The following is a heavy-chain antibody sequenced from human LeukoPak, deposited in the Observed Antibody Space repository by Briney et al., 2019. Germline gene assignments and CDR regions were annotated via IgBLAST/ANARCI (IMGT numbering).Heavy chain of an antibody. CDR3: AGGARWLQWVADAFDI. J-gene: IGHJ3*02. CDR1: GGSFSGYY. CDR2: INHSGST. Sequence: SETLSLTCAVYGGSFSGYYWSWIRQPPGKGLEWIGEINHSGSTNYNPSLRSRVTISVDTSKNQFSLKLSSVTAADTAVYYCAGGARWLQWVADAFDIWGQGTMVTVSS. V-gene: IGHV4-34*01. D-gene: IGHD5-24*01.